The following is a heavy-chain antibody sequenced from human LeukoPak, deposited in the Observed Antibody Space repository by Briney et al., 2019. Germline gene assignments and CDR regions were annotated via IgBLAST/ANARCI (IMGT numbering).Heavy chain of an antibody. J-gene: IGHJ4*02. V-gene: IGHV4-59*08. D-gene: IGHD6-19*01. CDR1: GGSISSFY. CDR2: IYYSGST. Sequence: SETLSLTCTVSGGSISSFYWSWLRQPPGKGLEWIGYIYYSGSTNYNPSLKSRVTISVDTSKNQFSLKLSSVTAADTAVYYCASGGGGWSTCDYWGQGTLVTVSS. CDR3: ASGGGGWSTCDY.